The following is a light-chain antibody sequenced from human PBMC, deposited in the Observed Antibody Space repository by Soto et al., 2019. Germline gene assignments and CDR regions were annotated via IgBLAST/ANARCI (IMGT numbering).Light chain of an antibody. CDR2: GVT. CDR1: SNDIGGFKY. CDR3: SPYAGNNFSLV. J-gene: IGLJ1*01. V-gene: IGLV2-8*01. Sequence: QSALTQPPSASGSPGQSVTISCSGTSNDIGGFKYVSWYQQHPGKAPKLMIYGVTERPSGVPDRFSGSKSGNTASLAVSVLQAVAAADYYGSPYAGNNFSLVFGTGTKLTVL.